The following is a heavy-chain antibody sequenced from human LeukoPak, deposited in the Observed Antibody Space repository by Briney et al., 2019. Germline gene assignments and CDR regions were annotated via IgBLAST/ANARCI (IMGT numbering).Heavy chain of an antibody. J-gene: IGHJ5*02. CDR1: GDSISNADYYY. V-gene: IGHV4-39*01. CDR3: ARHRIPVTGNWFDP. D-gene: IGHD6-19*01. Sequence: SETLSLTCTVSGDSISNADYYYWGWIRQPPGRGLEWVASIYHTWSTYYNPSLKSRVTISVDTSNNQVYLKLTSVTAADTAVFYCARHRIPVTGNWFDPWGQGTLVTVSS. CDR2: IYHTWST.